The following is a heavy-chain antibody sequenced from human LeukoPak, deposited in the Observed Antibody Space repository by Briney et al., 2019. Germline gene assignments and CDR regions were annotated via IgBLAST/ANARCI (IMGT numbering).Heavy chain of an antibody. Sequence: GGSLRLSCAASGFTFSRYRMHWVRQAPGKGLVWVSLIKSDGSTPTYADSVKGRFTISRDDAKNTLYLQMNSLRVEDTALYYCARDGNYAPDSWGQGTLVTVSS. CDR3: ARDGNYAPDS. CDR1: GFTFSRYR. J-gene: IGHJ4*02. V-gene: IGHV3-74*01. D-gene: IGHD3-16*01. CDR2: IKSDGSTP.